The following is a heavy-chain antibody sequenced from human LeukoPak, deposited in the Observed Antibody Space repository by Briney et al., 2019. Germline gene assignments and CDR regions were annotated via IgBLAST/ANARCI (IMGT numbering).Heavy chain of an antibody. J-gene: IGHJ5*02. V-gene: IGHV3-15*04. CDR2: IESKTDGGTT. Sequence: GGSLRLSCAASGFSFSDAWMSWVRQIPGKGLEWVGRIESKTDGGTTDYAAPVKGRFTISRDDSTNTLYLQMNSLKTEDTAVYYCTTLTCGGDCYPFSWGQGTLVTVSS. CDR3: TTLTCGGDCYPFS. CDR1: GFSFSDAW. D-gene: IGHD2-21*02.